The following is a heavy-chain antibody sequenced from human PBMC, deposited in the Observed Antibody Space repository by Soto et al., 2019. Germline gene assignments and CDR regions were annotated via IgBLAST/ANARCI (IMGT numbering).Heavy chain of an antibody. J-gene: IGHJ3*01. D-gene: IGHD1-1*01. CDR2: LYDVDGS. CDR1: GLTVSGKKY. CDR3: ATWHEREHAYDV. Sequence: GGSRLSCAASGLTVSGKKYVAWVRQAPGKGLEWVSALYDVDGSFYSDSVKGRFTTSSDSSKTTVYLQMNDLRPADTAVYYCATWHEREHAYDVWGQGTTVTVSS. V-gene: IGHV3-53*01.